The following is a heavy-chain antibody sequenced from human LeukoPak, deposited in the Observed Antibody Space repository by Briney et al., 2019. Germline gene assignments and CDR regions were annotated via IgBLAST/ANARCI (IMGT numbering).Heavy chain of an antibody. Sequence: GGALRHSSAASGFTFISYSMNWVRDALGRGLEWVSYISSSSSYIYYADSVKGRPTISRDNAKNSLYLQMNSLRAEDTAVYYCARDQGYYDSSGPIDYWGQGTLVTVSS. CDR2: ISSSSSYI. J-gene: IGHJ4*02. V-gene: IGHV3-21*01. D-gene: IGHD3-22*01. CDR3: ARDQGYYDSSGPIDY. CDR1: GFTFISYS.